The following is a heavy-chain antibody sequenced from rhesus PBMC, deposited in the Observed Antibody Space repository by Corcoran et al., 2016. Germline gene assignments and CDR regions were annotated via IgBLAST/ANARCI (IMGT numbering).Heavy chain of an antibody. CDR1: GFTFSNYG. CDR2: INSGGGST. Sequence: EVQLVETGGGLVQPGGSLKLSCAASGFTFSNYGMSWVRQAPGKGLEWVSAINSGGGSTFYADSVKGRFTISRDNSKNTLSLHMNSLRAEDTAVYYCAKDQSGYSYSFVDCWGQGVLVTVSP. D-gene: IGHD5-12*01. CDR3: AKDQSGYSYSFVDC. J-gene: IGHJ4*01. V-gene: IGHV3S5*01.